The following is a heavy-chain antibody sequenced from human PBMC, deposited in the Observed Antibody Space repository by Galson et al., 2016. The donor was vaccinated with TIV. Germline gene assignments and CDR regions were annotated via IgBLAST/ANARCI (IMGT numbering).Heavy chain of an antibody. D-gene: IGHD2-21*01. CDR1: GFTFNIYA. V-gene: IGHV3-23*01. J-gene: IGHJ3*02. CDR3: VKDAISFNSAYDAFDI. Sequence: SLRLSCAGSGFTFNIYAMSWVRQTPERGLEWVSSHGGGPNLFYSDSVRGRLTISRDDVKNTVYLDMHSLRAEDTAIYYCVKDAISFNSAYDAFDIWGQGTVVTVSS. CDR2: SHGGGPNL.